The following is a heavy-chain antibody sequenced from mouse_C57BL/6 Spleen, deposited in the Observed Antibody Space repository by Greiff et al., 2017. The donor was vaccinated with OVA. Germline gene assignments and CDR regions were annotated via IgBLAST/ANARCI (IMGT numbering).Heavy chain of an antibody. D-gene: IGHD1-1*01. V-gene: IGHV2-2*01. J-gene: IGHJ2*01. CDR2: IWSGGST. Sequence: QVQLKESGPGLVQPSQILSITCTVSGFSLTSYGVHWVRQSPGKGLEWLGVIWSGGSTDYNAAFISRLSISKDNSKSQVFFKMNSLQADDTAIYYCARHYYGSSYFDYWGQGTTLTVSS. CDR1: GFSLTSYG. CDR3: ARHYYGSSYFDY.